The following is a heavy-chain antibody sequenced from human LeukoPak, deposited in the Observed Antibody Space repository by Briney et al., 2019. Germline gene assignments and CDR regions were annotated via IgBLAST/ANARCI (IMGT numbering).Heavy chain of an antibody. CDR3: ARVNDYYDSSGYSPWIDY. CDR1: GGSISSSSYY. D-gene: IGHD3-22*01. V-gene: IGHV4-39*07. Sequence: SETLSLTCPVSGGSISSSSYYWGWIRQPPGKGLECVGSIYYSGSTYYNPSLKSRVTISVDTSKNQFSLKLSSVTAADTAVYYCARVNDYYDSSGYSPWIDYWGQGTLVTVSS. CDR2: IYYSGST. J-gene: IGHJ4*02.